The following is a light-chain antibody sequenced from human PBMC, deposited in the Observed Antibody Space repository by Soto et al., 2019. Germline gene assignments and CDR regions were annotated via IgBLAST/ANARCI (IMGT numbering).Light chain of an antibody. CDR3: CSYVDSTTVI. V-gene: IGLV2-23*01. CDR1: SSDVGSNNL. J-gene: IGLJ2*01. CDR2: EGT. Sequence: QSALTQPASVSGSPGQSITISCTGTSSDVGSNNLVSWYQQFPGKAPKRMIYEGTKRPSGVSNRFSGSESGNTASLTISGLQAEDEADYYCCSYVDSTTVIFGGGTKLTVL.